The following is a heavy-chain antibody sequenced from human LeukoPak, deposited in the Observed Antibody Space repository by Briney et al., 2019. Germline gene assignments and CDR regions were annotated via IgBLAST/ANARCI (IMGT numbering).Heavy chain of an antibody. Sequence: ASVKVSCKASGYIFTSYGISWVRQAPGQGLEWMGWISAYNGNTNYAQKLQGRVTMTTDTSTSTAYMELRSLRSDDTAIYYCARDSPYSSDSLGIDYWGQGTLVTVSS. CDR1: GYIFTSYG. D-gene: IGHD6-25*01. CDR2: ISAYNGNT. CDR3: ARDSPYSSDSLGIDY. V-gene: IGHV1-18*01. J-gene: IGHJ4*02.